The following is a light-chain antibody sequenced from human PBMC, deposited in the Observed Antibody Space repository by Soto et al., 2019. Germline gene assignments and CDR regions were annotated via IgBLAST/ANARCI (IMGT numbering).Light chain of an antibody. CDR1: QSVIGY. Sequence: EIVLTQSPGTLSLSPGERATLSCRASQSVIGYLAWYQHKPGQAPRLLIYGASNRPTGIPDRFSGSGSRTDFTLTISSLEPEDFAVYYCHHYGTSPPWTFGQGTKVDIK. V-gene: IGKV3-20*01. CDR2: GAS. J-gene: IGKJ1*01. CDR3: HHYGTSPPWT.